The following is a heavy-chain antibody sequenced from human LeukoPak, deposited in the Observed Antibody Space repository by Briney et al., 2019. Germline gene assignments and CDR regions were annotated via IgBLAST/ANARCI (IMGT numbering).Heavy chain of an antibody. Sequence: GASVKVSCKASGYTFTSYDINWVRQATGQGLEWMGWMNPNSGNTGYAQKFQGRVTITRNTSISTAYMELSSLRSEDTAVYYCARSSTSWNYYYYYMDVWGKGTTVTVSS. CDR3: ARSSTSWNYYYYYMDV. CDR2: MNPNSGNT. V-gene: IGHV1-8*03. D-gene: IGHD2-2*01. J-gene: IGHJ6*03. CDR1: GYTFTSYD.